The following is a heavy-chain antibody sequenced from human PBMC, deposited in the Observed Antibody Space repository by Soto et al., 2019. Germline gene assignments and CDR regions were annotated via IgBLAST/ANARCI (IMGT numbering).Heavy chain of an antibody. V-gene: IGHV4-30-4*01. CDR1: GGSISSGDYY. D-gene: IGHD3-10*01. CDR2: IYYSGST. J-gene: IGHJ3*02. CDR3: ARVTMVRGVIAKKTDAFDI. Sequence: KSSETLSLTCTVSGGSISSGDYYWSWIRQPPGKGLEWIGYIYYSGSTYYNPSLKSRVTISVDTSKNQFSLKLSSVTAADTAVYYCARVTMVRGVIAKKTDAFDIWGQGTRVTVSS.